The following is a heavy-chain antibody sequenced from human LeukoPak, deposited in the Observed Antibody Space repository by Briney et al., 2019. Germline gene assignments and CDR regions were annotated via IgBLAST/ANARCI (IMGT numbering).Heavy chain of an antibody. CDR1: GGSISSYY. Sequence: SETLSLTCTVSGGSISSYYWSWIRQPPGKGLEWIGYIYCSGSTNYNPSLKSRVTISVDTSKNQFSLKLSSVTAADTAVYYCASSMAVAGSFDYWGQGTLVTVSS. CDR3: ASSMAVAGSFDY. J-gene: IGHJ4*02. D-gene: IGHD6-19*01. CDR2: IYCSGST. V-gene: IGHV4-59*08.